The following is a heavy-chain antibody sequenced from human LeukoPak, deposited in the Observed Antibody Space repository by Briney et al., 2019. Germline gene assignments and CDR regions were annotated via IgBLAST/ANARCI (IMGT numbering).Heavy chain of an antibody. V-gene: IGHV3-30*18. J-gene: IGHJ3*02. CDR2: ISYDGSNK. CDR3: AKRLGRRDGYPDAFDI. D-gene: IGHD5-24*01. Sequence: PGGSLRLSCAASGFTFSSYGMHWVRQAPGKGLEWVAVISYDGSNKYYADSVKGRFTISRDNSKNTLYLQMNSLRAEDTAVYYCAKRLGRRDGYPDAFDIWGQGTMVTVSS. CDR1: GFTFSSYG.